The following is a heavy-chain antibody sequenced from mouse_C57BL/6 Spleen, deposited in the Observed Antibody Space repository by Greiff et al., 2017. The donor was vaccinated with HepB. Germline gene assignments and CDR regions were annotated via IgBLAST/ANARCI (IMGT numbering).Heavy chain of an antibody. CDR2: ISSGSSTI. J-gene: IGHJ4*01. Sequence: EVMLVESGGGLVKPGGSLKLSCAASGFTFSDYGMHWVRQAPEKGLEWVAYISSGSSTIYYADTVKGRFTISRDNAKNTLFLQMTSLRSEDTAMYYCARRNDGSNYYAMDYWGQGTSVTVSS. D-gene: IGHD2-3*01. CDR3: ARRNDGSNYYAMDY. V-gene: IGHV5-17*01. CDR1: GFTFSDYG.